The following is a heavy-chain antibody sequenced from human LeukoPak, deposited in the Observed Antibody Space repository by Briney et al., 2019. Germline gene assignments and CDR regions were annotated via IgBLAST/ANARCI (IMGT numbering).Heavy chain of an antibody. CDR3: ARSGYYHYYGLDV. D-gene: IGHD6-13*01. CDR2: IGTADDT. V-gene: IGHV3-13*04. J-gene: IGHJ6*02. CDR1: GFTFRSYD. Sequence: PGGSLRLSCVASGFTFRSYDLHWVRQTTGKGLEWVSAIGTADDTFYPDSVKGRFTISRDDAKNSLYLQMSNLRVGDMAVYYCARSGYYHYYGLDVWGQGTTVTVSS.